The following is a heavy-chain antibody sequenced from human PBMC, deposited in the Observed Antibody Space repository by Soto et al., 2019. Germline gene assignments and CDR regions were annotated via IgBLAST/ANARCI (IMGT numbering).Heavy chain of an antibody. J-gene: IGHJ6*02. D-gene: IGHD3-10*01. CDR1: GYTFTSYG. Sequence: GASVKVSCKASGYTFTSYGISWVRQAPGQGLEWMGWISAYNGNTNYAQKLQGRVTMTTDTPTSTAYMELRSLRSDDTAVYYCASNYLYYYGSGNTNYYGMDVWGQGTTVTVSS. CDR3: ASNYLYYYGSGNTNYYGMDV. V-gene: IGHV1-18*01. CDR2: ISAYNGNT.